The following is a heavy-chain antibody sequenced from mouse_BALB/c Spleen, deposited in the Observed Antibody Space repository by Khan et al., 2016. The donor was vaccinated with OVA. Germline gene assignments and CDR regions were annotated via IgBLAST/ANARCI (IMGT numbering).Heavy chain of an antibody. D-gene: IGHD2-3*01. CDR1: GFNIKDTY. J-gene: IGHJ3*01. CDR3: ATLYDNLFPY. CDR2: IDPANGDT. Sequence: VQLQQSGAEFVRPGASIKLSCTASGFNIKDTYMHWVKQRPEQGLEWIGRIDPANGDTKYDPKFQDKATMPADTSSNTAYLQLSSLTSADTAIYYCATLYDNLFPYWGQGTLVTVSA. V-gene: IGHV14-3*02.